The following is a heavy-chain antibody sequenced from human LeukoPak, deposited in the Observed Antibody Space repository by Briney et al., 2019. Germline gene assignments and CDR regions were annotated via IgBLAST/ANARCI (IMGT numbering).Heavy chain of an antibody. V-gene: IGHV3-48*04. CDR3: ARVIGSYGDSAY. J-gene: IGHJ4*02. CDR1: GFTFSSSS. D-gene: IGHD4-17*01. CDR2: ITSSGTST. Sequence: GGSLRLSCAASGFTFSSSSMNWVRQAPGKGLEWISYITSSGTSTYYADSVKGRFAISRDNAKNSLYLQMNSLRAEDTAVYYCARVIGSYGDSAYWGQGTLVTVSS.